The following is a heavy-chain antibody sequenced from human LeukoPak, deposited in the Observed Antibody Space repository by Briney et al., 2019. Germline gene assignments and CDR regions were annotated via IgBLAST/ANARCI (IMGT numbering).Heavy chain of an antibody. V-gene: IGHV4-4*02. CDR1: GGSISSRHW. J-gene: IGHJ5*02. CDR3: ARRVILVVPDAKNWFDP. D-gene: IGHD2-2*01. CDR2: IHHSGST. Sequence: PSETLSLTCAVSGGSISSRHWWSWVRQPPGKGLEWIGQIHHSGSTNYNPSLKSRVTISVDKSKNQFSLKLTSVTAADTAVYYCARRVILVVPDAKNWFDPWGQGILVTVSS.